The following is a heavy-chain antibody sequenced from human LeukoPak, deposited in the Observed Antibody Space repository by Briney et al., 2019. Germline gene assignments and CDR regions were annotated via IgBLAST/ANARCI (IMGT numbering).Heavy chain of an antibody. CDR2: INPNSGGT. D-gene: IGHD5-18*01. V-gene: IGHV1-2*02. J-gene: IGHJ5*02. CDR1: GYTFTGYY. Sequence: GASVKVSCKASGYTFTGYYMHWVRQAPGQGLEWMGWINPNSGGTNYAQKFQGRVTMTRDTSISTAYMELSRLRSDDTAVYYCARAPYGYSYGYWFDPWGQGTLVTVSS. CDR3: ARAPYGYSYGYWFDP.